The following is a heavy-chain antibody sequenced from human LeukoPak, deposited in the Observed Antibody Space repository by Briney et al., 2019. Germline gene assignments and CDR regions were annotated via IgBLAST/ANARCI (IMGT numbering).Heavy chain of an antibody. CDR1: GFMFSDHA. Sequence: GGSLRLSCVASGFMFSDHAFHWVRQSPDKGLEWVALIGSDGSRKYYADSVQGRFTVSRENSKNTLFLQMNTLRADDTAVYFCARQMTSTRLFDSWGQGTLVTVSS. J-gene: IGHJ4*02. D-gene: IGHD5/OR15-5a*01. CDR2: IGSDGSRK. V-gene: IGHV3-30*04. CDR3: ARQMTSTRLFDS.